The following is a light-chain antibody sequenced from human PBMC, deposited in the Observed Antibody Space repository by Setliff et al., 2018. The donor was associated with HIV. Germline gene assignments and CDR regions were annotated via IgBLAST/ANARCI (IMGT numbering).Light chain of an antibody. CDR2: DVS. CDR1: SSDVGGYNH. CDR3: SSYTHRNTYG. V-gene: IGLV2-14*03. Sequence: QSALTQPASVSGSPGQSITISRSGSSSDVGGYNHVSWYQQHPGKAPKVMIYDVSNRPLGVSNRFSGSKSDNTASLTISGLQAEDEADYFCSSYTHRNTYGFGTGTKVTVL. J-gene: IGLJ1*01.